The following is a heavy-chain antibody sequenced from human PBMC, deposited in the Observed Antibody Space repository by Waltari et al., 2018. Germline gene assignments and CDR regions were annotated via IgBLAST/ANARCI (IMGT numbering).Heavy chain of an antibody. J-gene: IGHJ3*02. Sequence: EVQLVQSGAEVKKPGATVKISCKASGYTFTDYYMHWVQQAPGKGLVWMGRVVPEDGETIYAEKFQGRVSITAETSTDTAYMELSSLRSEDTAVYYCATDSGWYPSDAFDIWGQGTMVTVSS. V-gene: IGHV1-69-2*01. CDR3: ATDSGWYPSDAFDI. CDR2: VVPEDGET. D-gene: IGHD6-19*01. CDR1: GYTFTDYY.